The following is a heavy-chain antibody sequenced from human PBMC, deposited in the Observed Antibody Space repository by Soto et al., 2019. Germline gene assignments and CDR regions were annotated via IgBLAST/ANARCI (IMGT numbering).Heavy chain of an antibody. CDR2: IIPVLGPA. CDR3: VRAAKRYFDY. Sequence: SVKVSCKASGGTYNTFAISWVRQAPGQGLEWMGGIIPVLGPAFYAQKFQGRVTITADKSATTAYLELTSLRSEDTAVYYCVRAAKRYFDYWGQGTLVTVSS. V-gene: IGHV1-69*10. J-gene: IGHJ4*02. CDR1: GGTYNTFA.